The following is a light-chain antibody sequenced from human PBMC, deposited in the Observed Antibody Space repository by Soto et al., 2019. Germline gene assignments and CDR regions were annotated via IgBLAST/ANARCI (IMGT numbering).Light chain of an antibody. CDR1: NIGSQS. CDR2: DDA. CDR3: QVCESNSVSV. Sequence: SSELAQPPSLSVAPGQTARITCGGNNIGSQSVHWCQQKPGQAPVLVVYDDADRPSGVPERFSGSKSGNMATLTISRVEAGDEADYYCQVCESNSVSVFGIGTKIIVL. J-gene: IGLJ1*01. V-gene: IGLV3-21*02.